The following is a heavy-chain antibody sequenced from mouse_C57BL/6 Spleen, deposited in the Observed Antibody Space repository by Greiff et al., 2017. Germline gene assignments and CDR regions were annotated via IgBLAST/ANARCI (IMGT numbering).Heavy chain of an antibody. V-gene: IGHV1-81*01. CDR2: IYPRSGNT. CDR3: ARIFTTVVESYAMDY. D-gene: IGHD1-1*01. CDR1: GYTFTSYG. Sequence: QVHVKQSGAELARPGASVKLSCKASGYTFTSYGISWVKQRTGQGLEWIGEIYPRSGNTYYNEKFKGKATLTADKSSSTAYMELRSLTSEDSAVYFCARIFTTVVESYAMDYWGQGTSVTVSS. J-gene: IGHJ4*01.